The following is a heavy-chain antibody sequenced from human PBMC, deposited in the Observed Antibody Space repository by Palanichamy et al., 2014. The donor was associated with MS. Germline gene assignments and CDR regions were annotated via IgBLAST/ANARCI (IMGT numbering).Heavy chain of an antibody. CDR3: ASGVMSFAS. Sequence: QVQLQESGPGLVKPSQTLSLTCTVSGGSISSADDSWTWIHQPPGKGLEWIGYIFYSGSAYYNPSLKSRVTISLDTSKKQFSLRLSSVAAADTAIYYCASGVMSFASWGQGTLVTVSS. J-gene: IGHJ4*02. V-gene: IGHV4-31*03. CDR1: GGSISSADDS. D-gene: IGHD3-10*01. CDR2: IFYSGSA.